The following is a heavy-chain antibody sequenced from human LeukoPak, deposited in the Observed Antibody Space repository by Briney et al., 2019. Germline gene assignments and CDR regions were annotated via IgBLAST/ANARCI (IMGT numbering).Heavy chain of an antibody. V-gene: IGHV1-2*06. CDR1: GYTFTGYC. CDR2: INPNSGGT. Sequence: ASVKVSCKASGYTFTGYCMHWVRQAPGQGLEWMGRINPNSGGTNYAQKFQGRVTMTRDTSISTAYMELSRLRSDDTAVYYCARRGLAAAGTRGPFDYWGQGTLVTVSS. D-gene: IGHD6-13*01. J-gene: IGHJ4*02. CDR3: ARRGLAAAGTRGPFDY.